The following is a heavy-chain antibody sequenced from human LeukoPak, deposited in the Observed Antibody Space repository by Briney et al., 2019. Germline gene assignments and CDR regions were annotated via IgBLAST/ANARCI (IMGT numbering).Heavy chain of an antibody. J-gene: IGHJ4*02. V-gene: IGHV4-4*07. Sequence: PSETLSLTCTVSGDSISNYFWTWIRQPAGKGLEWMGRIYFTGSNNYNPSLKSRVTMSVDTSKKQVSLKLTSVTAADTAVYYCARDRIAAAGTSFDYWGQGTLVTVSS. CDR3: ARDRIAAAGTSFDY. CDR1: GDSISNYF. CDR2: IYFTGSN. D-gene: IGHD6-13*01.